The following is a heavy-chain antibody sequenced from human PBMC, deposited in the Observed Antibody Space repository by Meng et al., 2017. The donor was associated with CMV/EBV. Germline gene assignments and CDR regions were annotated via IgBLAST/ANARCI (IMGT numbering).Heavy chain of an antibody. J-gene: IGHJ4*02. CDR3: ARVWDSGWDY. D-gene: IGHD3-22*01. Sequence: QVQRQAWGAGLLKPSETLSLSCAVYGGSFSGYYWSWIRQPPGKGLEWIGEIKYSGSTNYNPSLKSRVTISVDTSKNQFSLKLSSVTAADTAVYYCARVWDSGWDYWGQGTLVTVSS. V-gene: IGHV4-34*01. CDR2: IKYSGST. CDR1: GGSFSGYY.